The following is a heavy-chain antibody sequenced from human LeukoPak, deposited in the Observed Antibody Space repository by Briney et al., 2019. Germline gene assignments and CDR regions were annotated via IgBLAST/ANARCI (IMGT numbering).Heavy chain of an antibody. Sequence: GGSLRLSCAASGFTFGSYWMHWVRQAPGKGLVWVSRINSDGSSTSYADSVKGRFTISRDNAKNTLYLQMNSLRAEDTAVYYCARILKGAAHFDYWGQGTLVTVSS. J-gene: IGHJ4*02. D-gene: IGHD1-26*01. CDR2: INSDGSST. CDR3: ARILKGAAHFDY. CDR1: GFTFGSYW. V-gene: IGHV3-74*01.